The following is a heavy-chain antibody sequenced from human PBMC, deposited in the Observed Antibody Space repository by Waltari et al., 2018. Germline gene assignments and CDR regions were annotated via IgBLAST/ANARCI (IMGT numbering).Heavy chain of an antibody. CDR1: GYPFTGYA. D-gene: IGHD3-22*01. CDR3: LRDSSGSHFDY. CDR2: INPKNGDT. J-gene: IGHJ4*02. Sequence: LVQSGAEVKKPGASVKVSCKASGYPFTGYAILWVRQAPGQGLEWMGRINPKNGDTHYAQKFQGRVAMTTDTSTNTAFMELHSLRSDDTAVYYCLRDSSGSHFDYWGQGTLVTVSS. V-gene: IGHV1-2*06.